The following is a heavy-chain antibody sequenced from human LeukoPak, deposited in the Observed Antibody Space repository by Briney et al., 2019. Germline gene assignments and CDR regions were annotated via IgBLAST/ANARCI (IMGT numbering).Heavy chain of an antibody. CDR3: AKDQQLQPFHC. D-gene: IGHD2-2*01. CDR2: IQFDGSIE. J-gene: IGHJ4*02. CDR1: GFTFSSYG. V-gene: IGHV3-30*02. Sequence: GGSLRLSCAASGFTFSSYGMHWVRQAPGKGLEWVAFIQFDGSIEFYVDSVKGRFTISRDNSKNTLYLQMNSLRPEDTSVYYCAKDQQLQPFHCWGQGTLVTVSS.